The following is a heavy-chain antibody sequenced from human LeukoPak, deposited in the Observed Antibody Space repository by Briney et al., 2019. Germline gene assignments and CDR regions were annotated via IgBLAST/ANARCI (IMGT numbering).Heavy chain of an antibody. CDR1: GYTFTSYG. CDR2: ISAYNGNT. CDR3: ARVGSGYDYVGGYYFDY. V-gene: IGHV1-18*01. D-gene: IGHD5-12*01. J-gene: IGHJ4*02. Sequence: ASVKVSCKASGYTFTSYGISWVRQAPGPGHEWMGWISAYNGNTNYAQKLQGRVTMTTDTSTSTAYMELRSLRSDDTAVYYCARVGSGYDYVGGYYFDYWGQGTLVTVSS.